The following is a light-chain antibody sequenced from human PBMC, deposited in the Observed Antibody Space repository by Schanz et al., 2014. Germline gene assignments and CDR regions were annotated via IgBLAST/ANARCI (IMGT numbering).Light chain of an antibody. J-gene: IGKJ4*01. CDR3: QQYGSSPLT. V-gene: IGKV3-20*01. Sequence: EIALTQSPGTLPLSPGERATLSCRASQSGSDSFLAWYQQKPGQGPRLLIYGTSTRATGIPDRFSGSGSGTDFTLAISRLEPEDFAVYYCQQYGSSPLTFGGGTNVEIK. CDR1: QSGSDSF. CDR2: GTS.